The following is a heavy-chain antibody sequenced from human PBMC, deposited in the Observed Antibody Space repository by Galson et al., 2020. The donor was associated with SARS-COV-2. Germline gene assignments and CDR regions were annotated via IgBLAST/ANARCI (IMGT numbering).Heavy chain of an antibody. CDR2: VNPSGDT. CDR1: GYTFTGYY. Sequence: ASVKVSCKASGYTFTGYYMHWVRQAPGPGLEWMGWVNPSGDTKYTQKFQGRVSMTRDTSTSTAYMELSRLTSDDTAFYYCARDRISAPDDFDYWGQGTLVTVS. J-gene: IGHJ4*02. CDR3: ARDRISAPDDFDY. V-gene: IGHV1-2*02. D-gene: IGHD6-13*01.